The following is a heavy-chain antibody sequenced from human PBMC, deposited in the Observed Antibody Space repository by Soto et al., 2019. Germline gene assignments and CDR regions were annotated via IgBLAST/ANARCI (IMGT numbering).Heavy chain of an antibody. CDR3: ARGYSSSRIVRYYYIDV. J-gene: IGHJ6*03. D-gene: IGHD6-13*01. Sequence: SETLSLTCTVSGGSISSYYWSWIRQPPGKGLEWIGYIYYSGSTNYNPSLKSRVTISVDTSKNQFSLKLSSVTAADTAVYYCARGYSSSRIVRYYYIDVWGKGTTVTVSS. CDR2: IYYSGST. V-gene: IGHV4-59*01. CDR1: GGSISSYY.